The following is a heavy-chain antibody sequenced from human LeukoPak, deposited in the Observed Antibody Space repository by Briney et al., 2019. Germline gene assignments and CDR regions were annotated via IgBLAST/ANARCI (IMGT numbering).Heavy chain of an antibody. CDR1: GFTFSSCA. D-gene: IGHD2-15*01. CDR3: ARDPYLAYCSGGSCYGGPNP. CDR2: ISYDGSNK. Sequence: PGGSLRLSCAASGFTFSSCAMHWVRQAPGKGLERVAVISYDGSNKYYADSVKGRFTVSRDNSKNSLYLQMNSLRAEDTAVYYCARDPYLAYCSGGSCYGGPNPWGQGTLVTVSS. V-gene: IGHV3-30*04. J-gene: IGHJ5*02.